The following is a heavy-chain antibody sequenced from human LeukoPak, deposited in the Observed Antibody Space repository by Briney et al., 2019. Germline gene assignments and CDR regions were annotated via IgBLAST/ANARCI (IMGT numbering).Heavy chain of an antibody. Sequence: GRSLRLSCAASGFTFDDYAMHWVRQAPGRGLEWVSSISWNSGSIGYVDSVKGRFTISRDNAKNSLYLQMNSLRPEDTALYYCAKDPIVRTTNLLLGVDYWGQGTLVTVSS. CDR1: GFTFDDYA. V-gene: IGHV3-9*01. J-gene: IGHJ4*02. CDR3: AKDPIVRTTNLLLGVDY. D-gene: IGHD1-26*01. CDR2: ISWNSGSI.